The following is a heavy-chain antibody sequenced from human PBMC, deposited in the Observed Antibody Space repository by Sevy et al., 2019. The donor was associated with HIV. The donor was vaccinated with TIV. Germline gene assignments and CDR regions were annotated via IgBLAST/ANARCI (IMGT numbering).Heavy chain of an antibody. CDR2: IIPILGIA. V-gene: IGHV1-69*04. CDR1: GGTFSSYA. J-gene: IGHJ6*02. D-gene: IGHD4-17*01. CDR3: AGVTTVTTQSSYGMDV. Sequence: ASVKVSCKASGGTFSSYAISWVRQAPGQGLEWMGRIIPILGIANYAQKFQGRVTITADKSTSTAYMELSSLRSEDTAVYYCAGVTTVTTQSSYGMDVWGQGTTVTVSS.